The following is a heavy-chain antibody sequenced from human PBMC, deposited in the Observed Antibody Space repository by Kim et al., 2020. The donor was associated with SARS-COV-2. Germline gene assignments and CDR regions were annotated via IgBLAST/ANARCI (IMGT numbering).Heavy chain of an antibody. CDR3: ASGYCSSTSCYYYYGMDV. CDR2: IYSGGST. Sequence: GGSLRLSCAASGFTVSSNYMSWVRQAPGKGLEWVSVIYSGGSTYYADSVKGRFTISRDNSKNTLYLQMNSLRAEDTAVYYCASGYCSSTSCYYYYGMDVWGQGTTVTVSS. CDR1: GFTVSSNY. V-gene: IGHV3-66*01. J-gene: IGHJ6*02. D-gene: IGHD2-2*01.